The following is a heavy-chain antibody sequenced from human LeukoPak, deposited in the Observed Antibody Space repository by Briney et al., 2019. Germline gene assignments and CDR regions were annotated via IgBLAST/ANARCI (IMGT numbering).Heavy chain of an antibody. V-gene: IGHV3-53*01. J-gene: IGHJ3*02. CDR2: IYSVGDT. CDR3: AKHNLGVATRTAYGFDI. D-gene: IGHD5-12*01. Sequence: GGSLRLSCTASGFTVSSNCMSWVRQAPGKGLEWVSLIYSVGDTYYADSVKGRFTISRDNSKNTLYLQMNSLRAEDTAVYYCAKHNLGVATRTAYGFDIWGQGTMVTVSS. CDR1: GFTVSSNC.